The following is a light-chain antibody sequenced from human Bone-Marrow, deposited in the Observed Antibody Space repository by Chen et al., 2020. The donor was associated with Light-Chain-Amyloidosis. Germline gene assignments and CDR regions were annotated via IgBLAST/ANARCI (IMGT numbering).Light chain of an antibody. CDR2: GDS. V-gene: IGLV3-21*02. CDR3: QVWDRSSDRPV. J-gene: IGLJ3*02. CDR1: NIGSTS. Sequence: SDVLTQPSSVSVAPGQTATIACGGNNIGSTSVHWYQQTPGQAPLLVDYGDSDRPSGIPGRLSGSNSGNTATLTISRVEAGDEADYYCQVWDRSSDRPVFGGGTKLTVL.